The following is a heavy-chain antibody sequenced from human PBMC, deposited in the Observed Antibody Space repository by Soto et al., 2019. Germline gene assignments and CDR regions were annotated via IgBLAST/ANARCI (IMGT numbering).Heavy chain of an antibody. CDR2: IAYHGSSS. V-gene: IGHV3-64D*08. D-gene: IGHD1-7*01. Sequence: GGSLILSCAVSGFSFSTYAMHWVLRPPGRGLEFVSVIAYHGSSSFYADSLKGRFTVSRDNSRNTLYLHMNDLRPEDSAMYYCVKDRTPNWNYPGMDVWGQGTTFTVSS. CDR1: GFSFSTYA. J-gene: IGHJ6*02. CDR3: VKDRTPNWNYPGMDV.